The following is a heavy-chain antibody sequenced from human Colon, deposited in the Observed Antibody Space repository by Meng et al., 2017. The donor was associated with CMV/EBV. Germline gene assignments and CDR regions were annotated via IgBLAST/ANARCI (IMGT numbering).Heavy chain of an antibody. Sequence: ASVKVSCKASGYTFTDYYMNWVRQAPGQGLEWMGWIDPNSGGTNYAQKFQGRVTMTRDTSINTAFMEMSSVRSDDTAVFYCARSPFKTAMPSHFYHSIGYQNYFDYWGQGALVTVSS. V-gene: IGHV1-2*02. CDR1: GYTFTDYY. CDR3: ARSPFKTAMPSHFYHSIGYQNYFDY. CDR2: IDPNSGGT. D-gene: IGHD3-22*01. J-gene: IGHJ4*02.